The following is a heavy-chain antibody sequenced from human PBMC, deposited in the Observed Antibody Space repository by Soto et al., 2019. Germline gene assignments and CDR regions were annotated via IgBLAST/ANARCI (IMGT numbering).Heavy chain of an antibody. D-gene: IGHD5-12*01. CDR1: GYSFTSYW. J-gene: IGHJ3*02. Sequence: GESLKISCKGSGYSFTSYWIGWVRQMPGKGLEWMGIIYPGDSDTRYSPSFQGQVTISADKSISTAYLQWSSLKASDTAMYYCARQQGGWLRLHAFDIWGQGTMVTVSS. CDR2: IYPGDSDT. CDR3: ARQQGGWLRLHAFDI. V-gene: IGHV5-51*01.